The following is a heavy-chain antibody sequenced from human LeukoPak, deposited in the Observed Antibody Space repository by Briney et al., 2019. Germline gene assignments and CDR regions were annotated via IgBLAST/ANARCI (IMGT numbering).Heavy chain of an antibody. J-gene: IGHJ4*02. Sequence: GGSLRLSCAASGFTFSSYWMSWVRQAPGKGLEWVANIKQDGSEKYYVDSVKGRFTISRDNAKNSLYLQMNSLRAEDTAVYYCARDGPYYDFWSGYYSYYFDYWGPGNPGHRLL. CDR2: IKQDGSEK. V-gene: IGHV3-7*01. CDR3: ARDGPYYDFWSGYYSYYFDY. D-gene: IGHD3-3*01. CDR1: GFTFSSYW.